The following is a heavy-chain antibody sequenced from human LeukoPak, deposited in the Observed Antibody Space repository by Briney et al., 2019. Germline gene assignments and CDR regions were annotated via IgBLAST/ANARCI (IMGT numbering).Heavy chain of an antibody. Sequence: GGSLRLSCAASGFTFSSYGMHWVRQAPGKGLEWVAVISYDGSNKYYADSVKGRFTISRDNSKNTLYLQMNSLRAEDTAVYYCARGRWGSMAGFDYWGQGTLVTVSS. CDR2: ISYDGSNK. D-gene: IGHD6-19*01. CDR3: ARGRWGSMAGFDY. V-gene: IGHV3-30*03. J-gene: IGHJ4*02. CDR1: GFTFSSYG.